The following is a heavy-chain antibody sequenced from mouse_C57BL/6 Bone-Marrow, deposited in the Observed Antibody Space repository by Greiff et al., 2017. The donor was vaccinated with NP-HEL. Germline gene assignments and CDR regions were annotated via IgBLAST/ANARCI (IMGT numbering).Heavy chain of an antibody. CDR3: ARGVYYSNPAWFAY. J-gene: IGHJ3*01. CDR1: GYTFTDYY. CDR2: LNPYNGGT. V-gene: IGHV1-19*01. D-gene: IGHD2-5*01. Sequence: VQLQQSGPVLVKPGASVKMSCKASGYTFTDYYMNWVKQSNGKSLAWIGVLNPYNGGTSSTQKFKGNATLTVDKSSSTAYMELNSLTSEDSAVYYCARGVYYSNPAWFAYWGQGTLVTVSA.